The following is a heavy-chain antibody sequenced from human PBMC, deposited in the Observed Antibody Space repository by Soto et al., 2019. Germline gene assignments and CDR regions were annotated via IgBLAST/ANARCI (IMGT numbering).Heavy chain of an antibody. CDR3: ARDPVGVTHFDY. D-gene: IGHD1-26*01. J-gene: IGHJ4*02. CDR2: TYYLGRT. Sequence: PSETLSLTCTVDSISTYYWNWIRQPPGKGLEWIGYTYYLGRTNYNSSLKSRITMSIDTSKNQFSLKLSSVTAADTAIYYCARDPVGVTHFDYWGQGAPVTVSS. V-gene: IGHV4-59*01. CDR1: SISTYY.